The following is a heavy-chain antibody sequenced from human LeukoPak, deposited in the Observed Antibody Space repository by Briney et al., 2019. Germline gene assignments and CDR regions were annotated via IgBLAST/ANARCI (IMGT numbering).Heavy chain of an antibody. CDR1: GFTFDDYA. J-gene: IGHJ4*02. Sequence: PGGSLRLSCAASGFTFDDYAMHWVRQAPGKGLEWVSGISWNSGSIGYADSVKGRFTISRDNAKNSLYLRMNSLRAEDMALYYCAKDSGSFPSHFDYWGQGTLVTVSS. CDR3: AKDSGSFPSHFDY. CDR2: ISWNSGSI. V-gene: IGHV3-9*03. D-gene: IGHD1-26*01.